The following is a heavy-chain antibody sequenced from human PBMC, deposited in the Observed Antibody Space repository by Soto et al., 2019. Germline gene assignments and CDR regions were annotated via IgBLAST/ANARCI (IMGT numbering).Heavy chain of an antibody. J-gene: IGHJ5*02. V-gene: IGHV1-69*12. Sequence: QVQLVQSGAAVKKPGSSVKVSCKASGGTFSSYAISWVRQAPGQGLEWMGGIIPIFGTANYAQKFQGRVTITADESTSTAYMELSSLRSEDMAVYYCARAPSMVRGVSDWFDPWGQGTLVTVSS. CDR2: IIPIFGTA. CDR3: ARAPSMVRGVSDWFDP. D-gene: IGHD3-10*01. CDR1: GGTFSSYA.